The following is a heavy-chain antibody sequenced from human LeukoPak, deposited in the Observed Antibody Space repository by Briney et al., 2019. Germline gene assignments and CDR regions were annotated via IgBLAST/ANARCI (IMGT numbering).Heavy chain of an antibody. CDR1: GFTFSSYG. J-gene: IGHJ4*02. CDR2: IWYDGSNK. CDR3: ARDLGWSFDY. D-gene: IGHD1-26*01. Sequence: GESLRLSCSASGFTFSSYGMHWVRQAPGKGLEWVAVIWYDGSNKYYTDSVKGRVTISRDESKNTLYLQMNSLRAEDTAVYYCARDLGWSFDYWGQGTLVTVSS. V-gene: IGHV3-33*08.